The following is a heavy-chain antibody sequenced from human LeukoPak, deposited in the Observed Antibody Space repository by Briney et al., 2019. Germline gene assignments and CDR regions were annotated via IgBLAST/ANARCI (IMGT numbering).Heavy chain of an antibody. CDR3: AKEGGCSSTSCHSPNDY. J-gene: IGHJ4*02. CDR1: GFTFSSYA. V-gene: IGHV3-23*01. Sequence: GGSLRLSCAASGFTFSSYAMSWVRQAPGRGLEWVSAISGSGGSTYYADSVKGRFTISRDNSKNTLYLQMNSLRAEDTAVYYCAKEGGCSSTSCHSPNDYWGQGTLVTVSS. D-gene: IGHD2-2*01. CDR2: ISGSGGST.